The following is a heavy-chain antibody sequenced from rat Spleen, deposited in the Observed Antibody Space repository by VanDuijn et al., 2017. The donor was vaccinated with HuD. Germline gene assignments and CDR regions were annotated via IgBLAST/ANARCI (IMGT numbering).Heavy chain of an antibody. Sequence: EVQLVESGGGLVQPGRSLKLSCAASGFTFSRSAMAWVRQAPTKGLEWVASISPSGGSTYYRDSVKGRFTISRDNAKSTLYLQMDSLRSEDTATYYCVTDSYLLTTEALFDYWGQGVMVTVSS. CDR2: ISPSGGST. CDR1: GFTFSRSA. J-gene: IGHJ2*01. V-gene: IGHV5-19*01. D-gene: IGHD1-11*01. CDR3: VTDSYLLTTEALFDY.